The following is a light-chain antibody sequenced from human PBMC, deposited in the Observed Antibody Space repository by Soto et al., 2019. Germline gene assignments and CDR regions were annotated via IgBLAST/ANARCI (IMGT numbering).Light chain of an antibody. CDR3: NSFTSSSTYV. Sequence: QSALTQPASVSGSPGQSITISCTGTSSDVGGYKYVSWYQQHPGKAPKVIIYEVSNRPSGVSNRFSGSKSGNTASLTISGLQAEDESDYYCNSFTSSSTYVFGTGTRSPS. CDR2: EVS. J-gene: IGLJ1*01. CDR1: SSDVGGYKY. V-gene: IGLV2-14*01.